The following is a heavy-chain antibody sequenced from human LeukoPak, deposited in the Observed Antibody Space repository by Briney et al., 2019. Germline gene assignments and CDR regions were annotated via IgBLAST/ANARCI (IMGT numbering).Heavy chain of an antibody. CDR1: GFTFSSYT. CDR3: ARSNYYDSSGYRGH. CDR2: ISSGSNYI. J-gene: IGHJ4*02. V-gene: IGHV3-21*01. D-gene: IGHD3-22*01. Sequence: GGSLRLSCAASGFTFSSYTMNWVRQAPGKGLEWVSSISSGSNYIYYADSVKGRFTISRDNAKNLLYLQMNSLRAEDTAVYYCARSNYYDSSGYRGHWGQGTLVTVSS.